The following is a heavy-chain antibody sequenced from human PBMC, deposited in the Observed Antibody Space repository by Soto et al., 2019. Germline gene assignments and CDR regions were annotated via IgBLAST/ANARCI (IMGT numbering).Heavy chain of an antibody. J-gene: IGHJ6*03. D-gene: IGHD3-9*01. V-gene: IGHV4-59*01. CDR2: IYYSGST. CDR1: GGSISSYY. Sequence: QVQLQESGPGLVKPSETLSLTCTVSGGSISSYYWSWIRQPPGKGLEWIGYIYYSGSTNYNPSPKSRVTISVDTSKNQFSLKLSSVTAADTAVYYCARVGYDILTGYQHYYYYMDVWGKGTTVTVSS. CDR3: ARVGYDILTGYQHYYYYMDV.